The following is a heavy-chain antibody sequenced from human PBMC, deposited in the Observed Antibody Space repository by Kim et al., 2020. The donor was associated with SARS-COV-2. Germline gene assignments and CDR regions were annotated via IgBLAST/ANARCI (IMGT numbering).Heavy chain of an antibody. D-gene: IGHD6-13*01. Sequence: STYYGDSVKGRFTISRDNSKNTLYLQMNSRRAEDTAVYYCARGSINWFDPWGQGTLVTVSS. V-gene: IGHV3-23*01. J-gene: IGHJ5*02. CDR2: ST. CDR3: ARGSINWFDP.